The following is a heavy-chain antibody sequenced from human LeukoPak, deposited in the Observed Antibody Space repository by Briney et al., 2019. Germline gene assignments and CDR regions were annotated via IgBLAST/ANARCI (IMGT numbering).Heavy chain of an antibody. CDR1: GGSVSSGGYY. CDR2: IYYSGTT. CDR3: ARVPISTTARGYFDY. V-gene: IGHV4-61*03. D-gene: IGHD4-17*01. Sequence: TETLSPTCTVSGGSVSSGGYYWSWIRQPPGKGLEWVGYIYYSGTTTYNPSLKGRVTISVDTSKNNFSLKLSSVTAADTAVYYCARVPISTTARGYFDYWGQGTLVTVSS. J-gene: IGHJ4*02.